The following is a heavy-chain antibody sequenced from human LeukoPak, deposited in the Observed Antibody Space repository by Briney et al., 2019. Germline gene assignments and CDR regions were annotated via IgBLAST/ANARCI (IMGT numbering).Heavy chain of an antibody. CDR3: ARAAGHAGSPYYYYYYGMDV. D-gene: IGHD3-10*01. CDR2: INHSGST. V-gene: IGHV4-34*01. Sequence: PSETQSLTCAVYGGSFSGYYWGWIRQPPGKGLEWIGEINHSGSTNYNPSLKSRVTISVDTSKNQFSLKLSSVTAADTAVYYCARAAGHAGSPYYYYYYGMDVWGKGTTVTVSS. CDR1: GGSFSGYY. J-gene: IGHJ6*04.